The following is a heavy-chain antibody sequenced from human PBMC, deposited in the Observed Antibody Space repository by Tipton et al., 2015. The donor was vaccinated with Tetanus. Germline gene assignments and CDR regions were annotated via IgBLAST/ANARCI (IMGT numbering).Heavy chain of an antibody. CDR3: ARNRVGVRGLLIEQPLDS. CDR2: IFYSGRT. V-gene: IGHV4-59*01. Sequence: LRLSCTVSSGSLSSSYWSWIRQPPGKGLEWIGYIFYSGRTTYNPSLQSRATISLDRSKNQFSLNLISVTTADTAVYFCARNRVGVRGLLIEQPLDSWGPGTLVTVSS. D-gene: IGHD3-10*01. CDR1: SGSLSSSY. J-gene: IGHJ4*02.